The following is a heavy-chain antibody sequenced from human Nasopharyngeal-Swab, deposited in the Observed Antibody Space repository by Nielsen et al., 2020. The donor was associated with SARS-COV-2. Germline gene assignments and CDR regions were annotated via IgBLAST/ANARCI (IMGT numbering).Heavy chain of an antibody. V-gene: IGHV3-23*01. CDR3: AKDYGIYCSSTSCPYDAFDI. D-gene: IGHD2-2*01. CDR1: GWKFSSYA. J-gene: IGHJ3*02. Sequence: GELRIERAASGWKFSSYAMSWVRQAPGKGLEWVSAISGSGGRTYYAYSVKGRFTISRDNAKNTLYLQMNSLRAEDTAVYYCAKDYGIYCSSTSCPYDAFDIWGQGTMVTVSS. CDR2: ISGSGGRT.